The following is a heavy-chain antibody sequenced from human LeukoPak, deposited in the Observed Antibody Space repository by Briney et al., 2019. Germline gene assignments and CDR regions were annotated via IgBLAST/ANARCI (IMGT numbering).Heavy chain of an antibody. CDR1: GFTFSTYG. Sequence: PGRSLRLSCTASGFTFSTYGAHWVRQAPGKGLEWVAVISYDGTNKCYTDSVRGRFNISRDNSKNTLYLQMNSLRAEDTAVYYCAKTYYYGSGSYPIGAFDIWGQGTMVTVSS. V-gene: IGHV3-30*18. CDR2: ISYDGTNK. J-gene: IGHJ3*02. CDR3: AKTYYYGSGSYPIGAFDI. D-gene: IGHD3-10*01.